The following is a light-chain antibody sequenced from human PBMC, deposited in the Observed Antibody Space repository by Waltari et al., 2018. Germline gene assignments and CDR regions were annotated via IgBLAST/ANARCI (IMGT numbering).Light chain of an antibody. Sequence: QSVLTQPPSASGTPGQRVTISCSGSNFNVGSNVVNWYQQLPGTAPKLHIYGNNQRPSGVPDRFAGSKSGTSASLAISGLQSDDEADYHCATWDDRLNAVVFGGGTKLTVL. J-gene: IGLJ2*01. CDR3: ATWDDRLNAVV. V-gene: IGLV1-44*01. CDR1: NFNVGSNV. CDR2: GNN.